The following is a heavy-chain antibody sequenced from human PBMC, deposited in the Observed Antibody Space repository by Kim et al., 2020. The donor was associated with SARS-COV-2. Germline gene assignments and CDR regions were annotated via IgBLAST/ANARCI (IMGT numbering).Heavy chain of an antibody. J-gene: IGHJ5*02. D-gene: IGHD2-15*01. V-gene: IGHV4-31*03. Sequence: SETLSLTCTVSGGSISSGGYYWSWIRQHPGKGLEWIGYIYYSGSPYYNPSLKSRVTISVDTAKNQFSLKLSSVTAADTAVYYCASEALSSGWFDPWGQGTLVTVSS. CDR2: IYYSGSP. CDR1: GGSISSGGYY. CDR3: ASEALSSGWFDP.